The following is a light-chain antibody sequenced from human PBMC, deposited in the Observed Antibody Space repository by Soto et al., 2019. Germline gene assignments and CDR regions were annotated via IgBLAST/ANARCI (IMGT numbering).Light chain of an antibody. CDR3: QQYGSAPRT. J-gene: IGKJ1*01. CDR2: GAS. Sequence: EIVLTQSPGTMSLSPGERATLSCRASQSVSSSYLAWYQQKPGQAPRLLIYGASSRSTGIPDGFSGSGSGADFTLTISRLEPEDFAVYYCQQYGSAPRTFGQGKKVEIK. CDR1: QSVSSSY. V-gene: IGKV3-20*01.